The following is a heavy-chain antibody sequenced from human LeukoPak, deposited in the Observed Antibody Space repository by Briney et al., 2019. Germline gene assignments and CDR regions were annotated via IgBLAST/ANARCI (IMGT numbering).Heavy chain of an antibody. D-gene: IGHD6-6*01. J-gene: IGHJ4*02. CDR1: GFTFSDYY. CDR2: ISGSGGST. Sequence: GGSLRLSCAASGFTFSDYYMSWIRQAPGKGLEWVSAISGSGGSTYYADSVKGRFTISRDNSKNTLYLQMNSLRAEDTAVYYCANRVSGQLDYWGQGTLVTVSS. CDR3: ANRVSGQLDY. V-gene: IGHV3-23*01.